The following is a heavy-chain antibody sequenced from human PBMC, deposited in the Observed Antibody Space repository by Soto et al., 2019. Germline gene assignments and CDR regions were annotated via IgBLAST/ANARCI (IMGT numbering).Heavy chain of an antibody. D-gene: IGHD3-10*01. CDR2: IYYSGST. V-gene: IGHV4-31*03. J-gene: IGHJ4*02. CDR3: ARAGRGYYGSGSYYKIHFDY. Sequence: PSETLSLTCTVSGGSISSGGYYWSWIRQHPGEGLEWIGYIYYSGSTYYNPSLKSRVTISVDTSKNQFSLKLSSVTAADTAVYYCARAGRGYYGSGSYYKIHFDYWGQGTLVTVSS. CDR1: GGSISSGGYY.